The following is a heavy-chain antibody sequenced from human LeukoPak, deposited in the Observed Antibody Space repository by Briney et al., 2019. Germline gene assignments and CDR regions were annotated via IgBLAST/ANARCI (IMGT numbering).Heavy chain of an antibody. D-gene: IGHD1-26*01. Sequence: SETLSLTCAVSSGSINSSNWWSWVRQPPGKGLEWIGEIYPSGSTNYNPSLKSRVTMSVDESKNEFSLKLTSVTAADTAVYYCATLDTSDYWGQGTLVTVSS. CDR3: ATLDTSDY. J-gene: IGHJ4*02. CDR2: IYPSGST. CDR1: SGSINSSNW. V-gene: IGHV4-4*02.